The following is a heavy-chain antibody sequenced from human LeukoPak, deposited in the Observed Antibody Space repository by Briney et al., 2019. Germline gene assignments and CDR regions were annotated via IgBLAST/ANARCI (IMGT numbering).Heavy chain of an antibody. Sequence: SVKVSCKASGGTFSSYAISWVRQAPGQGLEWMGRIIPIFGATNYAQKFQGRVTITTDESTSTAYMELSSLRSEDTAVYYCAAYPNYYDSSGYYGNAFDIWGQGTMVTVSS. D-gene: IGHD3-22*01. V-gene: IGHV1-69*05. CDR3: AAYPNYYDSSGYYGNAFDI. CDR1: GGTFSSYA. CDR2: IIPIFGAT. J-gene: IGHJ3*02.